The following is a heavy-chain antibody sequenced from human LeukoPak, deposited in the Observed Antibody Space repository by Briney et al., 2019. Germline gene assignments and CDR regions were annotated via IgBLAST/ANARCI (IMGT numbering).Heavy chain of an antibody. CDR2: IYYSGST. V-gene: IGHV4-31*03. D-gene: IGHD4-17*01. J-gene: IGHJ5*02. CDR3: ARGPAGDYTLLGWFDP. CDR1: GGSISSGGYY. Sequence: SQTLSLTCTVSGGSISSGGYYWSWIRQHPGKGLEWIGYIYYSGSTYYNPSLKSRVTISVDTSKNQFSLKLGSVTAADTAVYYCARGPAGDYTLLGWFDPWGQGTLVTVSS.